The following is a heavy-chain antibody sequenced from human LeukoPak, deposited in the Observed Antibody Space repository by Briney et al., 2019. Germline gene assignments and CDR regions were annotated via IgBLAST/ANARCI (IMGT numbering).Heavy chain of an antibody. CDR1: GFDVSSHH. CDR2: TYTRGNS. CDR3: ARGGRGSAAVVAPRSFDI. D-gene: IGHD3-22*01. J-gene: IGHJ3*02. Sequence: GGSLRLSCAASGFDVSSHHMVWVRQAPGKGLEWVSVTYTRGNSYYTDSVKGRFIISRDTSKNTMDLQMNSLRPEDSALYFCARGGRGSAAVVAPRSFDIWGQGTVVAVSS. V-gene: IGHV3-53*01.